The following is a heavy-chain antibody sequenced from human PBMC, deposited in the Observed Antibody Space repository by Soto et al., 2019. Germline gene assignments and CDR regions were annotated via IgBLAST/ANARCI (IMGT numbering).Heavy chain of an antibody. CDR3: AAELGFGKLSVV. CDR1: GDTFKNCV. Sequence: QVQVVQSGVEVRRPGSSVKVSCKAYGDTFKNCVISWVRQAPGQGLEWMGGMIPLFGTTDFAQRFQGRLTITTDESTTTAYMELSRLRSEDTATYYCAAELGFGKLSVVWGQGTTVIVSS. D-gene: IGHD3-10*01. CDR2: MIPLFGTT. V-gene: IGHV1-69*01. J-gene: IGHJ6*02.